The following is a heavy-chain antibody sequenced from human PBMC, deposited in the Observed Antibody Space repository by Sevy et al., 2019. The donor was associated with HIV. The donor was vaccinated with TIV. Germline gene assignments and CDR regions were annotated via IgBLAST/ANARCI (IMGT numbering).Heavy chain of an antibody. CDR3: ARAGGDAAYAMDV. V-gene: IGHV3-48*01. Sequence: GGSLRLSCAASGFTFSSYSMNWVRQAPGKGLEWVSYISSSSSTILNADSVKGRFTISRDKAKNSLFLQMNSLRAEDTAVYYCARAGGDAAYAMDVWGQGTTVTVSS. CDR2: ISSSSSTI. J-gene: IGHJ6*02. D-gene: IGHD2-21*01. CDR1: GFTFSSYS.